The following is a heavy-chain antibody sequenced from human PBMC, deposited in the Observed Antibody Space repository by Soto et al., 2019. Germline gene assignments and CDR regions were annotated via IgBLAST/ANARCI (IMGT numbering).Heavy chain of an antibody. V-gene: IGHV4-59*01. CDR1: GGSISPYY. CDR2: INDRGST. CDR3: ASGMGELSLAYYYYYYMDV. J-gene: IGHJ6*03. Sequence: SETLSLTCTVSGGSISPYYWSWIRQPPGKGLEWIVYINDRGSTNYNPSLKSRVTISVDTSKNQFSLKLSSVTAADTAVYYCASGMGELSLAYYYYYYMDVWGKGTTVTVSS. D-gene: IGHD3-16*02.